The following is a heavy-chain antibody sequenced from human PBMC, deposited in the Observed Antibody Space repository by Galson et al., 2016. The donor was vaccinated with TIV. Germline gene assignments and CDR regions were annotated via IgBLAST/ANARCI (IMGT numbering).Heavy chain of an antibody. CDR1: GDSLGTYH. CDR2: IYYTGII. CDR3: ARTTGAGIAARVLFDF. D-gene: IGHD6-6*01. Sequence: ETLSLTCSVSGDSLGTYHWNWIRQAPGKGLEWIGTIYYTGIIFYNPSLESRVTISVDTSKNQFSLRLSSVSAADTAVYFCARTTGAGIAARVLFDFWGQGTLVTVSS. J-gene: IGHJ4*02. V-gene: IGHV4-59*12.